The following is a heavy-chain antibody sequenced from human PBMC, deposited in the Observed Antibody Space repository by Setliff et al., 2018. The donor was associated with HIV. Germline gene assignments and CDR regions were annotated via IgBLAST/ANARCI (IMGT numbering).Heavy chain of an antibody. D-gene: IGHD6-19*01. CDR1: GGSMSSGSYY. Sequence: PSETLSLTCTVSGGSMSSGSYYWRWIRQPAGKGLEWIGRIYSSGSTNYNPSLKSRVTISMDTSKNQFSLKLTSVTAADTAVYFCARRQWLAANFDSWGQGTLVTVSS. J-gene: IGHJ5*01. CDR3: ARRQWLAANFDS. V-gene: IGHV4-61*02. CDR2: IYSSGST.